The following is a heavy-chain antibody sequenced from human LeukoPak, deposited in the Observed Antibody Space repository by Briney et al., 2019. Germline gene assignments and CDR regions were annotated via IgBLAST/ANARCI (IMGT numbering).Heavy chain of an antibody. Sequence: GGSLRLSCAASGFTVSSNYMSWVRQAPGKGLEWVSVIYSGGSTYYADSVKGRFTISRDNSKNTLYLQMNSLRAEDTAVYYCARDPIHRDDYNAAWGQGTLVSVSS. CDR2: IYSGGST. D-gene: IGHD5-24*01. CDR1: GFTVSSNY. J-gene: IGHJ5*02. CDR3: ARDPIHRDDYNAA. V-gene: IGHV3-53*01.